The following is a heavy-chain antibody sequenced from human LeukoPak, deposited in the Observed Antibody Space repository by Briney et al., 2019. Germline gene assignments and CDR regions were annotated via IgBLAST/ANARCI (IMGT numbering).Heavy chain of an antibody. V-gene: IGHV4-34*01. CDR3: ARGRSSSWYMGHNWFDP. CDR1: GGSFSGYY. Sequence: SETLSLTCAVYGGSFSGYYWSWIRQPPGKGLEWIGEINHSGSTNYNPSLKSRVTISVDTSRNQFSLKLSSVTAADTAVYYCARGRSSSWYMGHNWFDPWGQGTLVTVSS. J-gene: IGHJ5*02. CDR2: INHSGST. D-gene: IGHD6-13*01.